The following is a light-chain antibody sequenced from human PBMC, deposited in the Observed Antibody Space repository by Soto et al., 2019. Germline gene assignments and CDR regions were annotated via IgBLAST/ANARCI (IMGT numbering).Light chain of an antibody. Sequence: IVLPQSPCTLSLSPGERATLSCRASQSVRSSNLAWYQQKPGQAPRLLIYGASSRAAGIPDRFSGSGSGTDFTLTISRLEPEDFAVYYCQQYGSSPSTFGQGTRWIS. CDR3: QQYGSSPST. CDR2: GAS. J-gene: IGKJ1*01. CDR1: QSVRSSN. V-gene: IGKV3-20*01.